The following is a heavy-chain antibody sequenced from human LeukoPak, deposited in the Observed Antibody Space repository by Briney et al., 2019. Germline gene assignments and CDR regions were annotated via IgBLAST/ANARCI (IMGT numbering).Heavy chain of an antibody. CDR1: GYTFTSYY. J-gene: IGHJ3*02. Sequence: GASVKVSCKASGYTFTSYYMHWVRQAPGQGLEWMGIINPSGGSTSYAQKFQGRVTMTRDTSASTAYMELSSLRSEDMAVYYCAREVERGAFDIWGQGTMVTVSS. V-gene: IGHV1-46*01. D-gene: IGHD1-1*01. CDR3: AREVERGAFDI. CDR2: INPSGGST.